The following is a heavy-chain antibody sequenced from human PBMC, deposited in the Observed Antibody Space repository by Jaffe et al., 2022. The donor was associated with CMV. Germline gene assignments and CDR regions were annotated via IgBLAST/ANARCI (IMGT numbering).Heavy chain of an antibody. CDR2: INPNSGGT. CDR3: AREFGAAAADKSYYYYYMDV. J-gene: IGHJ6*03. V-gene: IGHV1-2*04. CDR1: GYTFTGYY. D-gene: IGHD6-13*01. Sequence: QVQLVQSGAEVKKPGASVKVSCKASGYTFTGYYMHWVRQAPGQGLEWMGWINPNSGGTNYAQKFQGWVTMTRDTSISTAYMELSRLRSDDTAVYYCAREFGAAAADKSYYYYYMDVWGKGTTVTVSS.